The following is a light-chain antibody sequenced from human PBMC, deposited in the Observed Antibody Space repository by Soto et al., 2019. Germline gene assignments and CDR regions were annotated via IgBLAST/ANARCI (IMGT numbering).Light chain of an antibody. J-gene: IGKJ1*01. CDR2: AAS. CDR1: QSVSSSL. Sequence: EIVLTQSPGTLSVAAGERATLSCRASQSVSSSLLAWYQQRPGPAPRLLIYAASNTAAGIPDRFSGSGSGTDFTLTISRLEPEDFAVYFCQEYGASRTFGQGTKV. CDR3: QEYGASRT. V-gene: IGKV3-20*01.